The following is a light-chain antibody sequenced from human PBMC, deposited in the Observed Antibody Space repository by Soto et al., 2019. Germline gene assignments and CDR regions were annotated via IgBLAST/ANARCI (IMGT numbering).Light chain of an antibody. V-gene: IGLV2-14*01. CDR1: SSEVGGYNY. CDR2: DVS. CDR3: SSYTSSGALYV. J-gene: IGLJ1*01. Sequence: QSALTQPASVSGSPGQSIPISCTGTSSEVGGYNYVSWYQQHPGKAPKLMIYDVSYRPSGVSNRFSGSKSGNTASLTISGLQAEDEADYYCSSYTSSGALYVFGTGTKVTVL.